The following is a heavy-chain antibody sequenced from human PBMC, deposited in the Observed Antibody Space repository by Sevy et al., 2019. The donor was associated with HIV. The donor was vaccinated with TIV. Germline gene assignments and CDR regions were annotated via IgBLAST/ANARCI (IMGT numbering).Heavy chain of an antibody. J-gene: IGHJ6*02. CDR3: STDPIIVLLVTDGMDV. V-gene: IGHV3-15*01. D-gene: IGHD2-8*02. CDR2: IKSKSDGGTT. CDR1: GFTFSYAW. Sequence: GGSLRLSCAASGFTFSYAWMSWVRQAPGKGLEWFGRIKSKSDGGTTDYAAPVKGRFTISRDDSKNTLYLQMKNLKTEDTAVYYCSTDPIIVLLVTDGMDVWGQGTTVTVSS.